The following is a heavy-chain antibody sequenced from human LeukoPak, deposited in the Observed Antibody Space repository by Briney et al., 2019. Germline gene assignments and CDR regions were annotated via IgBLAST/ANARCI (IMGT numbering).Heavy chain of an antibody. CDR2: FDPEDDET. V-gene: IGHV1-24*01. CDR3: ATVVAGTVDYFDY. CDR1: GYTLTELS. J-gene: IGHJ4*02. Sequence: ASVKVSCKVSGYTLTELSMRWVRQAPGKGLEWMGGFDPEDDETIYAQKFQGRVTMTEDTSTDTAYMELSSLRSEDTAVYYCATVVAGTVDYFDYWGQGTLVTVSS. D-gene: IGHD6-19*01.